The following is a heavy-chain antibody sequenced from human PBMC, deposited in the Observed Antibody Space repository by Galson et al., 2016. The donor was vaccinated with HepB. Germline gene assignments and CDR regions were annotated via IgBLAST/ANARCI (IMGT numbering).Heavy chain of an antibody. J-gene: IGHJ1*01. V-gene: IGHV3-23*01. D-gene: IGHD6-19*01. CDR1: GSTFSNYA. CDR3: AKELAMTGTYFQY. Sequence: SLRLSCAVSGSTFSNYAMSWVRQAPGKGLEWVSDISGSGTSTDYADSVKGRFTISRDDSKNTLYLQMNSLRAEDTAIYYCAKELAMTGTYFQYWGQGTLVTVSS. CDR2: ISGSGTST.